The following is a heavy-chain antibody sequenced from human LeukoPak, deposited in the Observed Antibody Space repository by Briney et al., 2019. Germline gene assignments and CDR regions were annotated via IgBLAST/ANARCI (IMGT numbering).Heavy chain of an antibody. V-gene: IGHV3-64D*09. J-gene: IGHJ4*02. Sequence: GGSLRLSCSASGFTFSSSGMHWVRQAPGKGLECVSGITNNGGSAYYADSVKGRFTISRDNSKNTLYLQMSSLRGDDRAVYYCAKGGSYDYWGLGTLVTVSS. CDR1: GFTFSSSG. D-gene: IGHD1-26*01. CDR2: ITNNGGSA. CDR3: AKGGSYDY.